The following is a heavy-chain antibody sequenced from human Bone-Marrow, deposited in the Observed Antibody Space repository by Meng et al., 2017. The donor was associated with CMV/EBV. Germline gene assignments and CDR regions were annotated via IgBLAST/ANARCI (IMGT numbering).Heavy chain of an antibody. CDR2: IRYDGSNK. J-gene: IGHJ4*02. CDR3: ASEVLGLH. V-gene: IGHV3-30*02. D-gene: IGHD3-16*01. Sequence: GGSLRLSCAAPGFTFSSYGMHWVRQAPGKGLEWVAFIRYDGSNKYYADSVKGRFTISRDNAKNSLYLQMNSLRAEDTAVYYCASEVLGLHWGQGTLVTVSS. CDR1: GFTFSSYG.